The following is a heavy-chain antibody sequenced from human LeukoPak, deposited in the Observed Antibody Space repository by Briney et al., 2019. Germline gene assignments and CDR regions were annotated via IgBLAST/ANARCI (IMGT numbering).Heavy chain of an antibody. J-gene: IGHJ5*02. CDR2: ISSSGSTI. CDR1: GFTFSDYY. V-gene: IGHV3-11*01. Sequence: GGSLRLSCAASGFTFSDYYMSWIRQAPGKGLEWVSYISSSGSTIYYADSVKGRFTISRDNAKNSLYLQMNSLRAEGTAVYYCARDRDNYWFDPWGQGTLVTVSS. CDR3: ARDRDNYWFDP. D-gene: IGHD1-20*01.